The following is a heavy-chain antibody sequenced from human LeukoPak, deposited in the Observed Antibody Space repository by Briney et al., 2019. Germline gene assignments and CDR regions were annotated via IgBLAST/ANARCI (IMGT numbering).Heavy chain of an antibody. CDR1: GFTFSNYA. J-gene: IGHJ4*02. CDR2: ISGGGGST. Sequence: GGSLRLSCGASGFTFSNYAMTWVRQAPGGGREWVSVISGGGGSTYYADSVKGRFSISRDNSKNTLYLQMNSLRDEDTAVYYCAKGQGYNYGDSIDYWGQGTLVTVSS. D-gene: IGHD5-18*01. V-gene: IGHV3-23*01. CDR3: AKGQGYNYGDSIDY.